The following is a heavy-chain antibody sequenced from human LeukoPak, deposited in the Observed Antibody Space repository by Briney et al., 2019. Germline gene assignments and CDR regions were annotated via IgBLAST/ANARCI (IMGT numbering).Heavy chain of an antibody. CDR1: GGSISSSSYY. D-gene: IGHD6-13*01. Sequence: SETLSLTCTVSGGSISSSSYYWCWIRQPPGKGLEWIGSIYYSGSTYYNPSLNSRVTISVDTSKNQFSLKLSSVTAADTAVYHCARNTGRAAAALYIDYWGQGTLVTVSS. V-gene: IGHV4-39*01. J-gene: IGHJ4*02. CDR3: ARNTGRAAAALYIDY. CDR2: IYYSGST.